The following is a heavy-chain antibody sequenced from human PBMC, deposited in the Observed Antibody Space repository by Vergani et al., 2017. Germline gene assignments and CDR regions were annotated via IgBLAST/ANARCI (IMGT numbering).Heavy chain of an antibody. D-gene: IGHD4-17*01. V-gene: IGHV3-30-3*01. CDR1: GLTFSSFV. CDR3: ARGASGDYVSSFDY. J-gene: IGHJ4*02. Sequence: QVQLVESGGGVVQLGRSLRLSCAASGLTFSSFVMHWVGQAPGKGLEWVAVISYDGSNKYYADSVKGRFTISRDNSKNTLYLQMNSLRAEDTAVYYCARGASGDYVSSFDYWGQGTLVTVSS. CDR2: ISYDGSNK.